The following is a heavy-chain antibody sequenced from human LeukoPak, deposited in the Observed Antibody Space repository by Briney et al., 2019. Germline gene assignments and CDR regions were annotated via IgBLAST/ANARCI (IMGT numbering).Heavy chain of an antibody. Sequence: GGSLRLSCAASGFTFSDYAMHWVRQAPGKGLEWVALISYEGSNKYYADSVKGRFTTSRDNSKNTLYLQMNSLRAEDTAVYYCAKDARCCTSSSGSYGMDVRGQGTTVTVSS. J-gene: IGHJ6*02. V-gene: IGHV3-30*18. CDR1: GFTFSDYA. CDR2: ISYEGSNK. D-gene: IGHD2-2*01. CDR3: AKDARCCTSSSGSYGMDV.